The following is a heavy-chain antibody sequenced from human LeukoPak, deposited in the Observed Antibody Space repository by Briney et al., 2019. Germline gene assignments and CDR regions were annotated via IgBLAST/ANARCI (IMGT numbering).Heavy chain of an antibody. J-gene: IGHJ4*02. D-gene: IGHD4-17*01. Sequence: PGGSLRLSCSASGFTFSSYEMNWVRQAPGKGLEWVSYISSSGSTIYYADSVKGRFTISRDNAKNSLYLQMNTRRADDPAVYFCARLERYGDSPFDYWGQGTLVTVSS. CDR3: ARLERYGDSPFDY. CDR1: GFTFSSYE. V-gene: IGHV3-48*03. CDR2: ISSSGSTI.